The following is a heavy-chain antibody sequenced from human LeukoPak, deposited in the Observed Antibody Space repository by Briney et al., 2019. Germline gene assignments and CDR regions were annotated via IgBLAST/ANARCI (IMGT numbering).Heavy chain of an antibody. D-gene: IGHD2-21*02. CDR3: AKVGAYCGGDCYHYYMDV. V-gene: IGHV3-23*01. CDR1: GFTFSSYA. CDR2: ISGSGGST. Sequence: GGSLRLSCAASGFTFSSYAMSWVRQAPGKGLEWVSAISGSGGSTYYADSVKGRFTISRDNSKNTLYLQMNSLRAEDTAVYYCAKVGAYCGGDCYHYYMDVWGKGTTVTVSS. J-gene: IGHJ6*03.